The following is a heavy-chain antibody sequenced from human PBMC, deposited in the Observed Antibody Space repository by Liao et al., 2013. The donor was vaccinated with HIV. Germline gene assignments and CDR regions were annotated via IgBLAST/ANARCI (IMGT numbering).Heavy chain of an antibody. J-gene: IGHJ4*02. CDR2: IYYSGST. V-gene: IGHV4-59*01. D-gene: IGHD3-3*01. CDR1: GGSISSYY. Sequence: QVQLQQWGAGLLKPSETLSLTCTVSGGSISSYYWSWIRQPPGKGLEWIGYIYYSGSTNYNPSLKSRVTISVDTSKNQFSLKLSSVTAADTAVYYCARYPSDKWSGYSYYFDYWGQGTLVTVSS. CDR3: ARYPSDKWSGYSYYFDY.